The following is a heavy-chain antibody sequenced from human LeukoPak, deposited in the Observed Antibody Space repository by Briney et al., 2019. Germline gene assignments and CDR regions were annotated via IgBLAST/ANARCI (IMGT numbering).Heavy chain of an antibody. D-gene: IGHD5-24*01. Sequence: GGSLRLSCAASGFTFSGHVMHWVRQAPGKGLEWVAVISYDGSKKYYADSVRGRFTISRDNSKNTLYLQMNSLRAEDTALYYCAKGEMATIYYWGQGTLVTVSS. J-gene: IGHJ4*02. CDR2: ISYDGSKK. V-gene: IGHV3-30*18. CDR1: GFTFSGHV. CDR3: AKGEMATIYY.